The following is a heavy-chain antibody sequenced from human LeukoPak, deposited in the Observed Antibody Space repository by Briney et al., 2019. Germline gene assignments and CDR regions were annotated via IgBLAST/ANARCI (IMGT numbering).Heavy chain of an antibody. J-gene: IGHJ4*02. CDR1: GFNVNSNY. CDR3: ASGGGYSGYDLVQFRY. D-gene: IGHD5-12*01. Sequence: GGSLRLSCAASGFNVNSNYMNWVRQAPGKGLEWVAVISYDGSNKYYADSVKGRFTISRDNSKNTLYLQMNSLRAEDTAVYYCASGGGYSGYDLVQFRYWGQGTLVTVSS. V-gene: IGHV3-30-3*01. CDR2: ISYDGSNK.